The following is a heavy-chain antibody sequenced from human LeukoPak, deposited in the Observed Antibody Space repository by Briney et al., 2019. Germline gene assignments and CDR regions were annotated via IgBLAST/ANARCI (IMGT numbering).Heavy chain of an antibody. D-gene: IGHD2-2*01. CDR2: ITSSSSDI. J-gene: IGHJ4*02. V-gene: IGHV3-48*01. CDR3: ASWAVEAAAFSGPFDY. Sequence: GGSLRLSCTASGFTFSTHGMNWVRQAPGKGLEWISYITSSSSDIYYADSVKGRFTISRDNAKNSLYLQMNSLRAEDTAVYYCASWAVEAAAFSGPFDYWGQGTLVTVSS. CDR1: GFTFSTHG.